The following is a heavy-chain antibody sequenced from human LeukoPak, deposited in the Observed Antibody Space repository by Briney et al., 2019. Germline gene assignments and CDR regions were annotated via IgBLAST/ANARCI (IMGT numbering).Heavy chain of an antibody. V-gene: IGHV3-11*01. CDR2: ISSSGSTI. CDR1: GFTFSDYY. D-gene: IGHD3-22*01. CDR3: ARELKVEVITDWFDP. Sequence: GGSLRLSCAASGFTFSDYYMSWIRQAPGKGLEWVSYISSSGSTIYYADSVKGRFTISRDNAKNSLYLQMNSLRAEDTAVYYCARELKVEVITDWFDPWGQGTLVTVSS. J-gene: IGHJ5*02.